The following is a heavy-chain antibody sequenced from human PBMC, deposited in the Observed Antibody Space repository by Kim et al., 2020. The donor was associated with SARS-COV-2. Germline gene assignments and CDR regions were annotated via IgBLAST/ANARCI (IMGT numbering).Heavy chain of an antibody. J-gene: IGHJ4*02. Sequence: ASVKVSCKASGFTFTGYYIHWVRQAPGQGLEWMGWINPNSGGTNYAQNFQGSVTMTRDTSISSAYLELSRLSSDDTAVYYCASQPHVAAGTWCFDYWGQG. CDR2: INPNSGGT. D-gene: IGHD6-19*01. V-gene: IGHV1-2*02. CDR1: GFTFTGYY. CDR3: ASQPHVAAGTWCFDY.